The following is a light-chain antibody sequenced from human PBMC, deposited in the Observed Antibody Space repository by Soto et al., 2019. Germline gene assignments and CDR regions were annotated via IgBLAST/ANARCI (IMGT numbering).Light chain of an antibody. V-gene: IGKV4-1*01. CDR1: QRVVYSYNNKNY. CDR3: QQYYDHSRLT. CDR2: WAS. J-gene: IGKJ4*01. Sequence: DIVMTKSPDSLAVSLGERATINCKSGQRVVYSYNNKNYLAWYQQKTGQPPKLLMSWASTRESGVPDRFSGSGAGTDFTLPISSRQAEDVAVYYYQQYYDHSRLTFGGGTKVEIK.